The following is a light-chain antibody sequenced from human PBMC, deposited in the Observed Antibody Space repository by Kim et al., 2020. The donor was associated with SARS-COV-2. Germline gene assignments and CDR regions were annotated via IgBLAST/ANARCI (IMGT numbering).Light chain of an antibody. Sequence: QSVPLSCTATSSDVGGYNYVSWYQQHPGKAPQLMIYDVSKRPSGVPDRFSGSKSGNTASLTISGLQAEDEADYYCCSYAGSYTYVVFGGGTQLTVL. CDR2: DVS. CDR1: SSDVGGYNY. J-gene: IGLJ2*01. CDR3: CSYAGSYTYVV. V-gene: IGLV2-11*01.